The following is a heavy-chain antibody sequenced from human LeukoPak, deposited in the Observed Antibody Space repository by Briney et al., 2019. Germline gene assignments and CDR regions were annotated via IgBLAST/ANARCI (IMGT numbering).Heavy chain of an antibody. J-gene: IGHJ4*02. CDR1: GGSFSGYY. D-gene: IGHD5-12*01. Sequence: PSETLSLTCAVYGGSFSGYYWSWIRQPPGKGLEWIGEINHSGSTNYNPSLKSRVTISVDTSKNQFSLKLSSVTAADTAVYYCARGRRGYSYRHPIDYWGQGTLVTVSS. CDR2: INHSGST. CDR3: ARGRRGYSYRHPIDY. V-gene: IGHV4-34*01.